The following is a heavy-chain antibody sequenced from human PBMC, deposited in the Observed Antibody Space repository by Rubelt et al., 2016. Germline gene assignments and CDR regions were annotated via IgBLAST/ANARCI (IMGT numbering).Heavy chain of an antibody. Sequence: QVQLVQSGAEVKKPGASVKVSCKASGYTFTSHYMHWVRQAPGQGLEWMGIINPSGGSTSYAQKFQGRVTMTRDTSTSTVYMELSSLRSEDTAVYYCARENYGDYYFDYWGQGTLVTVSS. D-gene: IGHD4-17*01. J-gene: IGHJ4*02. CDR3: ARENYGDYYFDY. CDR1: GYTFTSHY. CDR2: INPSGGST. V-gene: IGHV1-46*01.